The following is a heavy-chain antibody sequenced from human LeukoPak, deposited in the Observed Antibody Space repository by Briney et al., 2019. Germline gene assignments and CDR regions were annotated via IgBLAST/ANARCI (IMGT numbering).Heavy chain of an antibody. CDR2: ISDSGGDT. J-gene: IGHJ4*02. V-gene: IGHV3-23*01. D-gene: IGHD1-1*01. CDR3: AKDHSAAGTTFFDY. CDR1: GFRFSSHA. Sequence: PGGSLRLSCAASGFRFSSHAMSWVRQAPGKGLEWVSAISDSGGDTYYADSVKGRFTISRDNSKNTLYLQMNSLRAEDTAVYYCAKDHSAAGTTFFDYWGQGTLVTVSS.